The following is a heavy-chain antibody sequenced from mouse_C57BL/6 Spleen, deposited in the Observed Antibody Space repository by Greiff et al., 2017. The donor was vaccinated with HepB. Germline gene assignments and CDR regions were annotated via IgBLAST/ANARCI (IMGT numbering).Heavy chain of an antibody. V-gene: IGHV1-42*01. CDR2: INPSTGGT. CDR3: ARRHDSYAMDY. CDR1: GYSFTGYY. J-gene: IGHJ4*01. Sequence: EVQLQQSGPELVKPGASVKISCKASGYSFTGYYMNWVKQSPEKSLEWIGEINPSTGGTTYNQKFKAKATLTVDKSSSTAYMQLKSLTSEDSAVYYCARRHDSYAMDYWGQGTSVTVSS.